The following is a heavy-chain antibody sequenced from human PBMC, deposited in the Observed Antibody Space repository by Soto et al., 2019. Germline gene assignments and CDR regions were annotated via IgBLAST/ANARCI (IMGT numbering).Heavy chain of an antibody. CDR2: VDPNGGGS. V-gene: IGHV1-2*04. Sequence: QGQLLQSGAEVKKPGASVKVSCKTSGYSFTDYKLHWVRQAPGQGLESMGWVDPNGGGSNSAQKFQGSATMTWDTSITTAYLDLTRLTTNDTATYFCATWVDYGDFEGFDFWGQGTLVTVSS. J-gene: IGHJ4*02. CDR3: ATWVDYGDFEGFDF. CDR1: GYSFTDYK. D-gene: IGHD4-17*01.